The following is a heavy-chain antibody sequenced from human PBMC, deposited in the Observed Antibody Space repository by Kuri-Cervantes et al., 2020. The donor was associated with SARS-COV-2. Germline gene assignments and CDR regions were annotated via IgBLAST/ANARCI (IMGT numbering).Heavy chain of an antibody. CDR3: AGLLGFDP. D-gene: IGHD2-8*02. V-gene: IGHV4-61*10. CDR1: FGSVSSGHYY. CDR2: IHTSGST. J-gene: IGHJ5*02. Sequence: SETLSLTCTVSFGSVSSGHYYWNWIRQPAGKGLEWIGYIHTSGSTKYNPSLKSRVTISVDTSKNQLSLKLTSVTASDTAVYYCAGLLGFDPWGQGTLVTVSS.